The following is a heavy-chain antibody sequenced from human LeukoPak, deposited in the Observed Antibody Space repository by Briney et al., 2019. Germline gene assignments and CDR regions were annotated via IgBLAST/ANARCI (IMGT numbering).Heavy chain of an antibody. V-gene: IGHV3-33*01. J-gene: IGHJ4*02. CDR2: IWYDESKK. Sequence: PGRSLRLSCAASGFTFSSYGMHWVRQAPGKGLEWVAAIWYDESKKYNADSVQGRFTISRDNSKNTLYLQMNSLRVEDTAVYYCARALYRGYYFDYWGQGTLVTVSS. D-gene: IGHD3-16*01. CDR1: GFTFSSYG. CDR3: ARALYRGYYFDY.